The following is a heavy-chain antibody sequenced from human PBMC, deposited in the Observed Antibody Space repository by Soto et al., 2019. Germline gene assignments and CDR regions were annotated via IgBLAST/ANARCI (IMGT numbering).Heavy chain of an antibody. Sequence: QVQLVESGGGVVQPGRSLRLSCAGSGFIFSNNDMHWVRQAPGKGLEWVAFMSYDGSAKFYADSVKGRFTISRDNSKSTLFLHMCNLRAEDTAMYYCAIARVADAALDHWGQGTLVTVSS. CDR3: AIARVADAALDH. J-gene: IGHJ4*02. CDR1: GFIFSNND. CDR2: MSYDGSAK. V-gene: IGHV3-30*03. D-gene: IGHD6-6*01.